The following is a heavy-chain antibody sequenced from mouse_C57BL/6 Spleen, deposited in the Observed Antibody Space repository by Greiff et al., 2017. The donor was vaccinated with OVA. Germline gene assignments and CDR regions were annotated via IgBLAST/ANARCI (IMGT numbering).Heavy chain of an antibody. J-gene: IGHJ4*01. D-gene: IGHD1-1*01. CDR3: AREGCGSSYRSMDY. CDR2: IYPSDSET. Sequence: VQLQQPGAELVRPGSSVKLSCKASGYTFTSYWMDWVKQRPGQGLEWIGNIYPSDSETHYNQKFKDKATLTVDKSSSTAYMQLSSLTSEDSAVYYCAREGCGSSYRSMDYWGQGTSVTVSS. V-gene: IGHV1-61*01. CDR1: GYTFTSYW.